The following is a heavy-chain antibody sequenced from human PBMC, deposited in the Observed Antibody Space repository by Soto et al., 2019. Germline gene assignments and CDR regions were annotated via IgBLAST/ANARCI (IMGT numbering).Heavy chain of an antibody. J-gene: IGHJ4*02. V-gene: IGHV1-69*01. Sequence: QVQLVQSGAEVKKPGSSVKVSCRASGGTFSRYSINWVRQAPGQGLEWMGEIIPIFGTANYAQKFQGRVTITADESTSTAYMELSSLRAEDTAVYYGARDVGRHSGGRDYWGQGTVVTVSS. CDR3: ARDVGRHSGGRDY. D-gene: IGHD3-16*01. CDR1: GGTFSRYS. CDR2: IIPIFGTA.